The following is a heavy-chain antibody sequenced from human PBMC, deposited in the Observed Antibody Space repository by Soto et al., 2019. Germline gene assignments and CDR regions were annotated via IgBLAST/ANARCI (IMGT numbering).Heavy chain of an antibody. CDR3: AKTGYYDSSGAYFDY. D-gene: IGHD3-22*01. CDR2: ISGSGGST. Sequence: GGSLRLSCAASGFTFSSYAMIWVRQAPGKGLEWVSAISGSGGSTYYADPVKGRFTISRDNSKNTLYLQMNSLRAEDTAVYYCAKTGYYDSSGAYFDYWGQGTLVTVSS. CDR1: GFTFSSYA. V-gene: IGHV3-23*01. J-gene: IGHJ4*02.